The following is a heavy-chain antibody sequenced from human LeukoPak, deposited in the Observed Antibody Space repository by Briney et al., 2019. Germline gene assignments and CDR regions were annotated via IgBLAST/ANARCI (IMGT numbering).Heavy chain of an antibody. J-gene: IGHJ5*02. Sequence: SETLSLTCAVYGGSFSGYYWSWIRQPPGKGLEWIGEINHSGSTNYNPSLKSRVTISADTSKNQFSLKLSSVTAADTAVYYCASKILESLNWFDPWGQGTLVTVSS. D-gene: IGHD3-3*01. V-gene: IGHV4-34*01. CDR2: INHSGST. CDR3: ASKILESLNWFDP. CDR1: GGSFSGYY.